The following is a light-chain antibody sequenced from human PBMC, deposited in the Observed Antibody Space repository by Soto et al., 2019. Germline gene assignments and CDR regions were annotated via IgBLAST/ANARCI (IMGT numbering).Light chain of an antibody. CDR1: SSDIGRYEF. CDR3: CSYAGTKYYV. V-gene: IGLV2-8*01. J-gene: IGLJ1*01. Sequence: QSALTQPPSASGSLGQSVTISCTGTSSDIGRYEFVSWYQHHPGKAPKLIIYEVTERPSGVPDRFSGSKSGNTASLTVSGLQADDEADYFCCSYAGTKYYVFGTGTKLTAL. CDR2: EVT.